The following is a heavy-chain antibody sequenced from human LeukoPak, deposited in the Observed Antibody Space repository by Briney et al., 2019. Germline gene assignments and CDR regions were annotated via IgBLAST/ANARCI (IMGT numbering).Heavy chain of an antibody. CDR3: ARIRRGWSQNWDY. D-gene: IGHD6-19*01. CDR1: GFTCSSYW. CDR2: IKQDGSEK. Sequence: PGGSLRLSCAASGFTCSSYWMSRVGQAPGKGLEWVANIKQDGSEKYYVDSVKGRFTISRDNAKNSLYLQMNSLRAEDTAVYYCARIRRGWSQNWDYWGQGTLVTVSS. J-gene: IGHJ4*02. V-gene: IGHV3-7*01.